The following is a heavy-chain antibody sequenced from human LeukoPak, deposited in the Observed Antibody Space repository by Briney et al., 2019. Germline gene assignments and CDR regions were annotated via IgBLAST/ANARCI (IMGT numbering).Heavy chain of an antibody. J-gene: IGHJ5*02. CDR2: IWYDGSNK. Sequence: GSLRLSCAASGFTFSSYGMHWVRQAPGKGLEWVAVIWYDGSNKYYADSVKGRFTISRDNSKNTLYLQMNSLRAEDTAVYYCARDSGSSRWFDPWGQGTLVTVSS. CDR3: ARDSGSSRWFDP. CDR1: GFTFSSYG. V-gene: IGHV3-33*01. D-gene: IGHD1-26*01.